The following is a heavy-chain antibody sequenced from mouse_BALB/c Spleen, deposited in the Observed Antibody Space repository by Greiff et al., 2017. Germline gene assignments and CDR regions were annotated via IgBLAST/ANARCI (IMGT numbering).Heavy chain of an antibody. CDR3: ARDGNYLFDY. Sequence: EVKLVESGGGLVQPGGSRKLSCAASGFTFSSYGMSWVRQTPDKRLELVATINSNGGSTYYPDSVKGRFTISRDNAKNTLYLQMSSLKSEDTAMYYCARDGNYLFDYWGQGTTLTVSS. V-gene: IGHV5-6-3*01. D-gene: IGHD2-1*01. J-gene: IGHJ2*01. CDR2: INSNGGST. CDR1: GFTFSSYG.